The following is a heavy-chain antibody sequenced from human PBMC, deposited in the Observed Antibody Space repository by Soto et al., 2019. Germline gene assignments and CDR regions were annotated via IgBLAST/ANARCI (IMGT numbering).Heavy chain of an antibody. J-gene: IGHJ6*02. CDR1: GFTFSTYT. D-gene: IGHD2-21*02. CDR3: AREETAWPLAYGLDV. CDR2: ISSGSSYI. Sequence: PGGSLRLSCAASGFTFSTYTMNWVRQAPGKGLEWISSISSGSSYIYYAGSVKGRFTISGDNTKNSLSLQMNNLRAEDTAVYYCAREETAWPLAYGLDVWGQGTTVTVSS. V-gene: IGHV3-21*01.